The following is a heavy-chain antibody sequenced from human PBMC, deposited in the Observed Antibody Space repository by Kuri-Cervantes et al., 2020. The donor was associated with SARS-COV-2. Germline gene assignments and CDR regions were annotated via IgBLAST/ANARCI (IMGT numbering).Heavy chain of an antibody. J-gene: IGHJ4*02. CDR3: ARISGFSYGYSDY. D-gene: IGHD5-18*01. CDR1: GGSISSSSYY. Sequence: ESLKISCTVSGGSISSSSYYWGWIRQPPGKGLEWIGSIYYSGSTYYNPSLKSRVTISVDTSKNQFSLKLSSVTAADTAVYYCARISGFSYGYSDYWGQGILVTVSS. CDR2: IYYSGST. V-gene: IGHV4-39*07.